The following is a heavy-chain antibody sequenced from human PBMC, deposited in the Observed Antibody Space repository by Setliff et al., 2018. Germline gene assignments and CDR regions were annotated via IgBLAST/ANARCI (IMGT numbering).Heavy chain of an antibody. V-gene: IGHV3-23*01. J-gene: IGHJ4*02. Sequence: PGGSLRLSCAASGLIFGNYAMNWVRQAPGKGLEWVSGIIQSGATFYADSVKGRFTISRDNSKSSVFLHINSVTAEDTAIYYCAKDRVNDGVWDFDSWGPGILVTVSS. CDR1: GLIFGNYA. CDR3: AKDRVNDGVWDFDS. D-gene: IGHD2-8*01. CDR2: IIQSGAT.